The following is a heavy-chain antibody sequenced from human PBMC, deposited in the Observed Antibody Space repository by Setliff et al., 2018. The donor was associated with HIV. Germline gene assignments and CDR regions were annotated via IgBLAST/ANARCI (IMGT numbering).Heavy chain of an antibody. Sequence: GGSLRLSCVASGFTFNNAWMNWVRQAPGKGLEWLGRIKKSSDGGKTDDASPVKGRFTIPRDDSKNTLYLQMNSLKTEDTGVYFCATDNGPSYSMDIWGQGTTVTVSS. V-gene: IGHV3-15*01. CDR2: IKKSSDGGKT. D-gene: IGHD2-21*01. CDR1: GFTFNNAW. CDR3: ATDNGPSYSMDI. J-gene: IGHJ6*02.